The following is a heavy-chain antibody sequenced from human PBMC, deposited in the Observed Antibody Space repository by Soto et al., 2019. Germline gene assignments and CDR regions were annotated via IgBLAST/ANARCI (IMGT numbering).Heavy chain of an antibody. D-gene: IGHD3-9*01. CDR3: ARVDYDILTGYSGSWLDP. CDR1: GGSFSGYY. Sequence: SETLSLTCAVYGGSFSGYYWSWIRQPPGKGLEWIGEINHSGSTNYNPSLKSRVAISVDTSKNQFSLKLSSVTAADTAVYYCARVDYDILTGYSGSWLDPWGQGTLVTVSS. J-gene: IGHJ5*02. V-gene: IGHV4-34*01. CDR2: INHSGST.